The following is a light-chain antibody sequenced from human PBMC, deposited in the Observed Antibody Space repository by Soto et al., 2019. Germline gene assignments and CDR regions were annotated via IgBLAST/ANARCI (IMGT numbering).Light chain of an antibody. CDR2: YAS. Sequence: DIQMTQSPSTLSASVGDSVTITCRASQSITIWLAWYQQKPGKAPKLLIYYASSLEGGVPSRFSGSGSGTEFTLTISGLQPDDFATYYCQQYNSFSWTFGQGTKVDI. CDR3: QQYNSFSWT. V-gene: IGKV1-5*01. J-gene: IGKJ1*01. CDR1: QSITIW.